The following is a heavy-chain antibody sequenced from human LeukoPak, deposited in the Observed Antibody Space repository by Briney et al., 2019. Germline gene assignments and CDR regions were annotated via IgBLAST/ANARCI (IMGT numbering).Heavy chain of an antibody. Sequence: SVKVSCKASGGTFSSYAISWVRQAPGQGLEWMGGIIPIFGTANYAQKFLGRVTITTDESTSTAYMELSSLRSEDTAVYYCARGGQWDYYGSSSGFDPWGQGTLVTVSS. J-gene: IGHJ5*02. CDR2: IIPIFGTA. D-gene: IGHD3-10*01. CDR1: GGTFSSYA. V-gene: IGHV1-69*05. CDR3: ARGGQWDYYGSSSGFDP.